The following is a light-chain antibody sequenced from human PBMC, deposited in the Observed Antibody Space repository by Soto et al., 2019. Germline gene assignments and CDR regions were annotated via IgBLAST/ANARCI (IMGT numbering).Light chain of an antibody. CDR1: SSDVGSYNY. Sequence: QSALTQPASVSGSPGQSITIPCTGTSSDVGSYNYVAWYQQFPGKTPKLMIYEVRNRPSGVSSRFSGSKSGNTASLTISGLQAEDEADYYCISYTGSDTSYVFGTGTKLTVL. CDR3: ISYTGSDTSYV. CDR2: EVR. V-gene: IGLV2-14*01. J-gene: IGLJ1*01.